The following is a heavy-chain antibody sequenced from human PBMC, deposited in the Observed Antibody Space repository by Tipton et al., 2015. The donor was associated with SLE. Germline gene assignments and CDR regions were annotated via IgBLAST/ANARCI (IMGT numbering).Heavy chain of an antibody. CDR2: IYYSGST. Sequence: TLSPTCNVSGGSISSHYWSWIRQPPGKGLEYIGYIYYSGSTYYNPSLKSRVTISVDTSKNQFSLKLSSVTAADTAVYYCARFLMDWGQGTLVTVSS. CDR3: ARFLMD. V-gene: IGHV4-59*08. D-gene: IGHD5-24*01. CDR1: GGSISSHY. J-gene: IGHJ4*02.